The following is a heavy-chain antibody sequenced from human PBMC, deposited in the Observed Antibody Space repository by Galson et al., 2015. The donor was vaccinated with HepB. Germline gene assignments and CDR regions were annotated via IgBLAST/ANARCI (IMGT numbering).Heavy chain of an antibody. CDR1: GFTFSFYC. Sequence: SLRLSCAASGFTFSFYCMSWVRQAPGKGLEWVASIKQDGSEKYYVDSVKGRLTISRDNAKNSLYLQMNSLRVEDTAVYYCARDVAITILGSFDIWGQGTMVTVSS. D-gene: IGHD3-10*01. J-gene: IGHJ3*02. CDR3: ARDVAITILGSFDI. V-gene: IGHV3-7*01. CDR2: IKQDGSEK.